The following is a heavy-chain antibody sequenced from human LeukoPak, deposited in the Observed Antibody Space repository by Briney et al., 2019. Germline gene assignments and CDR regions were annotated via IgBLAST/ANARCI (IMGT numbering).Heavy chain of an antibody. CDR2: MNPNSGNT. CDR1: GYTFTSYD. V-gene: IGHV1-8*01. CDR3: ARGNFAFWRGTHAFDI. D-gene: IGHD3-3*01. Sequence: GASVKVSYKASGYTFTSYDINWVRQATGQGLEWMGWMNPNSGNTGYAQKFQGRVTITRNTSISTAYMELSSLRSEDTAVYYCARGNFAFWRGTHAFDIWGQGTMVTVSS. J-gene: IGHJ3*02.